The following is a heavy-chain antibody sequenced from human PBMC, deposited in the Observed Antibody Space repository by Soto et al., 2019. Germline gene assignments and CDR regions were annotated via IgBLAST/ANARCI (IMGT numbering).Heavy chain of an antibody. CDR2: VWSDGSNK. J-gene: IGHJ5*02. CDR1: GFTFTDHG. V-gene: IGHV3-33*01. Sequence: PGGSLRLSCAASGFTFTDHGMHWVRQAPGEGLEWVAVVWSDGSNKYYADSVKDRFTVSRDNSKNTLFLQMDNLRVEDTAVYYCARDFAVRHPPPCFAPGGQEPLVTVS. CDR3: ARDFAVRHPPPCFAP. D-gene: IGHD3-3*01.